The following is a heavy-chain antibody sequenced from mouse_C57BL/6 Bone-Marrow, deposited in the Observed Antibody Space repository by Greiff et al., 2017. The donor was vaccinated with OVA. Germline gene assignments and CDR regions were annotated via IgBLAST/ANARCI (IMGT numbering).Heavy chain of an antibody. Sequence: EVQRVESGGGLVQPGGSLKLSCAASGFTFSDYYMYWVRQTPEKRLEWVAYISNGGGSTYYPDTVKGRFTISRDNAKNTLYLQMSRLKSEDTAMYYCARHGESYFDYWGQGTTLTVSS. CDR2: ISNGGGST. CDR1: GFTFSDYY. V-gene: IGHV5-12*01. CDR3: ARHGESYFDY. J-gene: IGHJ2*01. D-gene: IGHD2-13*01.